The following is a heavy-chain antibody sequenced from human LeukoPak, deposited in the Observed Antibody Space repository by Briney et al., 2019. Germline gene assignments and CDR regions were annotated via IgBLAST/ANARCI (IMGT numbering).Heavy chain of an antibody. CDR2: IYYSGST. CDR1: GGSISSYY. V-gene: IGHV4-59*01. CDR3: ARVGGTNYYYYGMDV. D-gene: IGHD3-10*01. J-gene: IGHJ6*02. Sequence: SETLSLTCTVSGGSISSYYWSWIRQPPGKGLEWIGYIYYSGSTNYNPSLKSRVTISVDTSKNQFSLKLSSVTAADMAVYYCARVGGTNYYYYGMDVWSQGTTVTVSS.